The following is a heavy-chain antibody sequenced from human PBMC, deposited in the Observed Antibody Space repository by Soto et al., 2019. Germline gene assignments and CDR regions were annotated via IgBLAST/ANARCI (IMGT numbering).Heavy chain of an antibody. V-gene: IGHV3-23*01. Sequence: GGSLRLSCAASGFTFSSYAMSWVRQAPGKGLEWVSAISGSGGSTYYADSVKGRFTISRDNSKNTLYLQMNSLRAEDTAVYYCAKQGWELLETLGITDYWGQGTLVTVSS. CDR3: AKQGWELLETLGITDY. CDR2: ISGSGGST. J-gene: IGHJ4*02. D-gene: IGHD1-26*01. CDR1: GFTFSSYA.